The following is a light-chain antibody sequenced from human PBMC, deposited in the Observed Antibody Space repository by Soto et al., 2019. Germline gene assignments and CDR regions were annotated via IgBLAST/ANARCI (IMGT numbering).Light chain of an antibody. CDR3: QHFGDSVWT. CDR2: GPS. Sequence: PGERATLSCRASQSISSSYLAWYQQKPGQAPRLLLYGPSSRATGIPDRFSGSGSGTDFTLTISRLEPEDFAVYYCQHFGDSVWTFGQGTKVDIK. J-gene: IGKJ1*01. CDR1: QSISSSY. V-gene: IGKV3-20*01.